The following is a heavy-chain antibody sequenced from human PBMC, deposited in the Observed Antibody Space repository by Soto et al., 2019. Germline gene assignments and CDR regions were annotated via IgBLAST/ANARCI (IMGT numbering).Heavy chain of an antibody. CDR1: GFTFSSYS. D-gene: IGHD5-18*01. V-gene: IGHV3-21*01. J-gene: IGHJ4*02. CDR3: ARDVAGYPFDY. Sequence: PGGALRLSCAASGFTFSSYSMNWVRQAPGKGLEWVSSISSSSSYIYYADSVKGRFTISRDNAKNSLYLQMNSLRAEDTAVYYCARDVAGYPFDYWGQGTLVTVSS. CDR2: ISSSSSYI.